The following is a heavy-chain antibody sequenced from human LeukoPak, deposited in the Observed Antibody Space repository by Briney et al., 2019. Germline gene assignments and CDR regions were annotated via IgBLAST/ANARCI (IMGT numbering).Heavy chain of an antibody. CDR3: GKGWGINYYYMDV. Sequence: RRTLRLSCAASGFTFINYGMSWVRQAPGEGLEWVSAISGSGGSPYYADSVKGRFTISRANSKNTLYLQMNSRRAEDAAVYYCGKGWGINYYYMDVWGKGTTVTISS. V-gene: IGHV3-23*01. CDR2: ISGSGGSP. CDR1: GFTFINYG. J-gene: IGHJ6*03. D-gene: IGHD7-27*01.